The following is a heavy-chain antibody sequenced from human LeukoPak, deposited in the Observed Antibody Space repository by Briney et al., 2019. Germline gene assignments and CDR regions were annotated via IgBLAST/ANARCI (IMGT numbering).Heavy chain of an antibody. D-gene: IGHD4-17*01. J-gene: IGHJ4*02. CDR3: AKAWDYGDRGEIDY. V-gene: IGHV1-18*01. Sequence: ASVKVSCKASGYTFINYAIHWVRQALGQGLEWMGWVSPYNGDTKYAQNHQGRVTMTTDTFTTTAHMELRSLTSDDTAVYYCAKAWDYGDRGEIDYWGQGTLVTVSS. CDR2: VSPYNGDT. CDR1: GYTFINYA.